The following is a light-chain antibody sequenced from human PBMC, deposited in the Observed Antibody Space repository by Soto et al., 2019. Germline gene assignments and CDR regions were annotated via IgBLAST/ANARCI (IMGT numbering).Light chain of an antibody. Sequence: EIVLTQSPATLSLSPGERATLSCRTSQSVSSYFAWYQQKPGRAPRLHIYDASNRATGIPARFIGSGSGTDFTLTISSLEPEDFAVYYCLQRSNWPITFGQGKRLEIK. CDR3: LQRSNWPIT. V-gene: IGKV3-11*01. CDR1: QSVSSY. CDR2: DAS. J-gene: IGKJ5*01.